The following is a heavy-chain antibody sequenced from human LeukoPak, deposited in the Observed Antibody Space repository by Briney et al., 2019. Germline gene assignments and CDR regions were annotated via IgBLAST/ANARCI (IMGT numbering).Heavy chain of an antibody. CDR3: ATAGRGYCSSTSCYDAFDI. V-gene: IGHV1-69*13. Sequence: GASVKVSCKASGGTFSSYAISWVRQAPGQGLEWMGGIIPIFGTANYAQKFQGRVTITADESTSTAYMELSSLRPEDTAVYYCATAGRGYCSSTSCYDAFDIWGQGTMVTVSS. J-gene: IGHJ3*02. CDR1: GGTFSSYA. CDR2: IIPIFGTA. D-gene: IGHD2-2*01.